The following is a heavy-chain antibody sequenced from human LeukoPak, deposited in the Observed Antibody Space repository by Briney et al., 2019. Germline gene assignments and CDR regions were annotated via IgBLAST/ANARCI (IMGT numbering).Heavy chain of an antibody. CDR3: ARDWPPNWFDP. Sequence: GGSLRLSCAAPGFTFSSYWMSWVRQAPGKGLEWVANIKQDGSEKYYVDSVKGRFTISRDNAKNSLYLQVNSLRAEDTAVYYCARDWPPNWFDPWGQGTLVTVSS. V-gene: IGHV3-7*04. CDR2: IKQDGSEK. CDR1: GFTFSSYW. J-gene: IGHJ5*02.